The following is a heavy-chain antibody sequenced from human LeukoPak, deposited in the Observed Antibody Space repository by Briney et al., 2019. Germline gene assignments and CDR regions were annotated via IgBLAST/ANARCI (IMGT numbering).Heavy chain of an antibody. Sequence: PSETLSLTCTVSGGSISSYYWSWVRQPAGKGLEWIGRIYTTGSTNYNPSLKSRVTMSVDTSKNQFSLRLSSVTAADTAVYYCARVPNSGWYYFDYWGRGTLVTVSS. J-gene: IGHJ4*02. CDR3: ARVPNSGWYYFDY. V-gene: IGHV4-4*07. CDR2: IYTTGST. D-gene: IGHD6-19*01. CDR1: GGSISSYY.